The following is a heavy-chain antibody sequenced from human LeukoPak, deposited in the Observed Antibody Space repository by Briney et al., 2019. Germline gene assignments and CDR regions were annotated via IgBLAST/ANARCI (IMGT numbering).Heavy chain of an antibody. Sequence: VASVKVSCKASGYTFTGYYMHWVRQAPGQGLEWMGWINPNSGGTNYAQKFQGRVTMTRDTSISTAYMELSRLRSDDTAVYYCATSGYSDSGYFDCWGQGTLVTVSS. J-gene: IGHJ4*02. V-gene: IGHV1-2*02. CDR3: ATSGYSDSGYFDC. CDR1: GYTFTGYY. CDR2: INPNSGGT. D-gene: IGHD5-12*01.